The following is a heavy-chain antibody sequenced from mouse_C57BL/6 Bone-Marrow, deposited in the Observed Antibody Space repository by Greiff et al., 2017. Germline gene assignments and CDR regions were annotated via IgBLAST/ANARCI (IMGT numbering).Heavy chain of an antibody. CDR1: GFTFSDYY. D-gene: IGHD2-5*01. Sequence: EVKLVESGGGLVQPGGSLKLSCAASGFTFSDYYMYWVRQTPEKRLEWVAYISNGGGSTYYTDTVKGRFTISRDNAKNTLYLQMSRLKSEDTAMYYCARHETIVSYYAMDYWGQGTSVTVSS. V-gene: IGHV5-12*01. J-gene: IGHJ4*01. CDR3: ARHETIVSYYAMDY. CDR2: ISNGGGST.